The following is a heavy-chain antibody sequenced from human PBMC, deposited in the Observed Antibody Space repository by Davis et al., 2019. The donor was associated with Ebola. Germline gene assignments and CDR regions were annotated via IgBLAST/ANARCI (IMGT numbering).Heavy chain of an antibody. Sequence: AGSLTLSCAVYGGSFSGYYWSWIRQPPGKGLEWIGEINHSGSTNYNPSLKNRVTISVTTSKNQFSLRLNSVTAADTALYYCASDYGSGFFDYWGRGTLVTVSS. CDR1: GGSFSGYY. D-gene: IGHD4/OR15-4a*01. J-gene: IGHJ4*02. V-gene: IGHV4-34*01. CDR3: ASDYGSGFFDY. CDR2: INHSGST.